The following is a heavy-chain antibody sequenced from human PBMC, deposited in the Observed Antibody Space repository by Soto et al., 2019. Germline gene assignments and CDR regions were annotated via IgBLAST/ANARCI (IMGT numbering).Heavy chain of an antibody. D-gene: IGHD6-13*01. CDR2: TYYRSKWYN. CDR1: GDSVSSNSAA. V-gene: IGHV6-1*01. J-gene: IGHJ6*02. CDR3: ARGGYSSSWYSSYYYYGMDV. Sequence: SQTLSLTCAISGDSVSSNSAAWNWIRQSPSRGLEWLGRTYYRSKWYNDYAVSVKIRITINPDTSKNQFSLQLNSVTPEDTAVYYCARGGYSSSWYSSYYYYGMDVWGQGTTVTVSS.